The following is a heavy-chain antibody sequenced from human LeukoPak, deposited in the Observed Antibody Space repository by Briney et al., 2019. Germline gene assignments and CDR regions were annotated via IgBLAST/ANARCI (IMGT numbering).Heavy chain of an antibody. V-gene: IGHV1-69*05. J-gene: IGHJ3*02. Sequence: SVKVSCKASGGTFSSYAISWVRQAPGQGLEWMGGIIPIFGTANCAQKFQGRVTITTDESTSTAYMELSSLRPEDTAVYYCASSMTYDAFDIWGQGTMVTVSS. CDR1: GGTFSSYA. D-gene: IGHD2/OR15-2a*01. CDR2: IIPIFGTA. CDR3: ASSMTYDAFDI.